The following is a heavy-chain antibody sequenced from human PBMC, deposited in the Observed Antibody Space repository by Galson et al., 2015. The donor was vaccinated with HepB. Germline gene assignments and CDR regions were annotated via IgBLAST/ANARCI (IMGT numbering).Heavy chain of an antibody. CDR2: IIPIFGTA. D-gene: IGHD6-13*01. CDR3: ARCSSSWYNWFDP. Sequence: SVKVSCKASGDTFSSYGISWVRQAPGQGLEWMGRIIPIFGTANYAQKFQDRVTMTADESTSTAYMELSSLGSGDTAVYYCARCSSSWYNWFDPWGQGTLVTVSS. CDR1: GDTFSSYG. J-gene: IGHJ5*02. V-gene: IGHV1-69*13.